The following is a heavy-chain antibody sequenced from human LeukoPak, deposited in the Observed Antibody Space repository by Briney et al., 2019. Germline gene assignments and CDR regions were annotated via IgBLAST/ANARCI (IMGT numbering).Heavy chain of an antibody. V-gene: IGHV4-34*01. D-gene: IGHD5-24*01. J-gene: IGHJ4*02. Sequence: KPSETLSLTCAVYGGSFSGYYWSWIRQPPGKGLEWIGEINHSGSTNYNPSLKSRVTISVDTSKNQFSLKLSSVTAADTAVYYCARENGYKYDYWGQGTLVTVSS. CDR2: INHSGST. CDR3: ARENGYKYDY. CDR1: GGSFSGYY.